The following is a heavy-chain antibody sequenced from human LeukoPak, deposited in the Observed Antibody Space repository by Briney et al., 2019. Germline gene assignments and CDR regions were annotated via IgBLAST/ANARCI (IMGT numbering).Heavy chain of an antibody. CDR3: ARGSPVGYFDY. CDR1: GFTLSSYS. Sequence: GGSLRLSCAASGFTLSSYSMNWVRQAPGKGLEWVSSISSSSSYIYYADSVKGRFTISRDSAKNSLYLQMNSLRAEDTAVYYCARGSPVGYFDYWGQGTLVTVSS. J-gene: IGHJ4*02. CDR2: ISSSSSYI. V-gene: IGHV3-21*01. D-gene: IGHD3-16*01.